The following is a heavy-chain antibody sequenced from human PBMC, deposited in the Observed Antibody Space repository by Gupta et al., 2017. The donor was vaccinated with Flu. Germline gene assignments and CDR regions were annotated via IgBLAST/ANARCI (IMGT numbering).Heavy chain of an antibody. CDR1: ACSLTNTGEG. J-gene: IGHJ3*01. V-gene: IGHV2-5*02. D-gene: IGHD3-16*02. CDR2: IYWDNDD. Sequence: ITLKESRPVRLQPTQTLTRTCTFSACSLTNTGEGVGWIRQPTGGALEWVAVIYWDNDDRYSPSLRTRLAITKDTSKKQVVLTMTHLDPVDTAIYYCARCVITYGGVIGDDAFDAWGQGTMVTVSS. CDR3: ARCVITYGGVIGDDAFDA.